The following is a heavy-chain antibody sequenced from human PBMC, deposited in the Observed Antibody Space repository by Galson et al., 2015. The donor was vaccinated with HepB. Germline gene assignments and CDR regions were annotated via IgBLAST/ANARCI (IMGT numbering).Heavy chain of an antibody. CDR2: SSAYSGNT. Sequence: SVKVSCKASGYTFTSYGISWVRQAPGQGLEWMGWSSAYSGNTNYAQNLQGRVTMTTDTSTSTAYMELRSLRSDDTAVYYCTRAPRSSWLEIWYFDLWGRGTLVTVSS. J-gene: IGHJ2*01. CDR1: GYTFTSYG. V-gene: IGHV1-18*01. D-gene: IGHD5-24*01. CDR3: TRAPRSSWLEIWYFDL.